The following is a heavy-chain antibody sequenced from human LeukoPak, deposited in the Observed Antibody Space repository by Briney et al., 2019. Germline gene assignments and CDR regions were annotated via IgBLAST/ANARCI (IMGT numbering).Heavy chain of an antibody. CDR1: GFTFSSHW. Sequence: GGSLRLSCAASGFTFSSHWMHWVRQAPGKGLEWVAFIRYDGSNKYYADSVKGRFTISRDNSKNTLYLQMNSLRAEDTAVYYCAKVMYSSSSAYYFDYWGQGTLVTVSS. D-gene: IGHD6-6*01. J-gene: IGHJ4*02. V-gene: IGHV3-30*02. CDR2: IRYDGSNK. CDR3: AKVMYSSSSAYYFDY.